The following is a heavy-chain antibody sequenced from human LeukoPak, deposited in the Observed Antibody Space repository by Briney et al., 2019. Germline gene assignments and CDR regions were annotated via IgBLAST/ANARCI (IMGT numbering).Heavy chain of an antibody. V-gene: IGHV3-23*01. Sequence: GGSLRLSCAASGFTFSSYAMSWVRQAPGKGLEWVSAISGSGGSTYYADSVKGRFTISRDNSKNTLYLQRNSLRAEDTAVYYCARVTYGSGTYGAFDYWGQGTLVTVSS. CDR2: ISGSGGST. D-gene: IGHD3-10*01. CDR1: GFTFSSYA. J-gene: IGHJ4*02. CDR3: ARVTYGSGTYGAFDY.